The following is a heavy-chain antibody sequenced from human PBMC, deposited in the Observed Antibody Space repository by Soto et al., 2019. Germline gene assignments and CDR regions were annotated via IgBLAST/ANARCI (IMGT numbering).Heavy chain of an antibody. J-gene: IGHJ6*02. CDR1: GYTFTSYA. CDR2: INAGNGNT. D-gene: IGHD4-4*01. Sequence: QVQLVQSGAEVKKPGASVKVSCKASGYTFTSYAMHWVRQAPGQRLEWMGWINAGNGNTKYSQKFQGRVTITRDTSASTAYMELSSLRSEDTAVYYCAGSYSNYALIDYYYYGMDVWAKGPRSPSP. V-gene: IGHV1-3*01. CDR3: AGSYSNYALIDYYYYGMDV.